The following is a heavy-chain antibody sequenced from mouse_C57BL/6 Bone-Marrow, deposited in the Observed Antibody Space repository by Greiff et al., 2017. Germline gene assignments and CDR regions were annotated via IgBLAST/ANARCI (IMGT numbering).Heavy chain of an antibody. CDR2: ISNGGGST. CDR3: ASPGDYAMDY. Sequence: EVKLMESGGGLVQPGGSLKLSCAASGFTFSDYYMYWVRQTPEKRLEWVAYISNGGGSTYYPDTVKGRFTISRDNAKNTLYLQMSRLKSEDTAMYYCASPGDYAMDYWGQGTSVTVSS. V-gene: IGHV5-12*01. J-gene: IGHJ4*01. CDR1: GFTFSDYY.